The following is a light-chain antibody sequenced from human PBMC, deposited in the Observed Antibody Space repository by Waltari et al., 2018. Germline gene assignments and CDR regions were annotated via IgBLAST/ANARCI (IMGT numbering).Light chain of an antibody. CDR2: VNSDGSH. CDR1: SGHSSNI. Sequence: QLVLTQSPSASASLGASVKLTCTLSSGHSSNIIAWLQQQPGKGPRYLMKVNSDGSHRKGADIPDRFSGASSGAERYLTISSLQSEDEADYYCETGGHGTWVFGGGTKLTVL. CDR3: ETGGHGTWV. J-gene: IGLJ3*02. V-gene: IGLV4-69*01.